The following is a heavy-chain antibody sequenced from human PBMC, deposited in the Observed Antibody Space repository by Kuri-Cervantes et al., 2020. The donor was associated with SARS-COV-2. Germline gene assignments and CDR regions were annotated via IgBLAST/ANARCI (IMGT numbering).Heavy chain of an antibody. CDR3: AKDDSYVWGSYRPPDV. CDR2: ISNSGSSI. Sequence: GEALKISCAASGFTFDDYAMHWVRQAPGKGLEWVSYISNSGSSIYYADSVKGRFTISRDNAKNSLYLQMNTLRAEDTAVYYCAKDDSYVWGSYRPPDVWGQGTTVTVSS. V-gene: IGHV3-48*03. CDR1: GFTFDDYA. J-gene: IGHJ6*02. D-gene: IGHD3-16*02.